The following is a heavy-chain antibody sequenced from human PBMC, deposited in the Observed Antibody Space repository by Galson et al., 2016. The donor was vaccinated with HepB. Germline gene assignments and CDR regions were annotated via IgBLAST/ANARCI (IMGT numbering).Heavy chain of an antibody. Sequence: SETLSLTCVVYGGSFSGYYWTWVRQPPGKGLEWIGEINHSATTNCNPSLKSRVTLSVDTSKKQFSLNLTSLTAADKVLYYCVVSPLMVSAEGITTIEGDFWGQGALVTVST. D-gene: IGHD2-8*01. CDR2: INHSATT. J-gene: IGHJ4*02. CDR1: GGSFSGYY. V-gene: IGHV4-34*01. CDR3: VVSPLMVSAEGITTIEGDF.